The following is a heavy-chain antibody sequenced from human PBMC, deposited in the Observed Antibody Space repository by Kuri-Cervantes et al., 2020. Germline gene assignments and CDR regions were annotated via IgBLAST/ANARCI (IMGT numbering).Heavy chain of an antibody. Sequence: ASVKVSCKASGYTFTGYYMHWVRQAPGQGLEWMGWINPNSGGTNYAQKFQGRVTMTRDTSISTAYMELSRLRSKDTAVYYCASLCSSTSCYRGNWFDPWGQGTLVTVSS. D-gene: IGHD2-2*02. CDR3: ASLCSSTSCYRGNWFDP. J-gene: IGHJ5*02. CDR2: INPNSGGT. V-gene: IGHV1-2*02. CDR1: GYTFTGYY.